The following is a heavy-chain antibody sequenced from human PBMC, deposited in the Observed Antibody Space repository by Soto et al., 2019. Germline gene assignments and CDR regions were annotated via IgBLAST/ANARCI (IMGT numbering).Heavy chain of an antibody. J-gene: IGHJ4*02. CDR3: AKARGAMVRGAAFYFDY. CDR2: ITGSGGST. CDR1: GLTFTIYA. D-gene: IGHD3-10*01. Sequence: GGSLRLSCAASGLTFTIYAMSWVRQAPGKGLEWVSAITGSGGSTYYADSVKGRFTISRDNSKNTLYLQMNSLRAEDTAVYYCAKARGAMVRGAAFYFDYWGQGTLVTVSS. V-gene: IGHV3-23*01.